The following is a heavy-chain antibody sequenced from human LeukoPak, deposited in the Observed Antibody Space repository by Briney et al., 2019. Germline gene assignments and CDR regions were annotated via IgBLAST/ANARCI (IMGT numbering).Heavy chain of an antibody. Sequence: PSETLSLTCAVSGYSISSGYYWGWIRQPPGKGLEWIGYIYYSGSTNYNPSLKSRVTISIDTSKNHFSLKLSSVTAADTAVYYCARGGSSGWLDYWGQGTLVTVSS. D-gene: IGHD6-19*01. J-gene: IGHJ4*02. CDR3: ARGGSSGWLDY. CDR1: GYSISSGYY. V-gene: IGHV4-61*03. CDR2: IYYSGST.